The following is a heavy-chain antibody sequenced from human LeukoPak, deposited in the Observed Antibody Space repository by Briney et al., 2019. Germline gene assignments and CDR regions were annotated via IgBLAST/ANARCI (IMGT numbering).Heavy chain of an antibody. J-gene: IGHJ4*02. CDR3: ARDLGSNFYYALDY. Sequence: ASVKVSCKTSGYSFTSQDMHWVRQAPGQSLEWMGCINPGNGDTKYSQEFQGRVTITRDTSATTAYMELSSLRSDDTAVYYCARDLGSNFYYALDYWGQGTLVTVSS. D-gene: IGHD3-22*01. CDR1: GYSFTSQD. V-gene: IGHV1-3*01. CDR2: INPGNGDT.